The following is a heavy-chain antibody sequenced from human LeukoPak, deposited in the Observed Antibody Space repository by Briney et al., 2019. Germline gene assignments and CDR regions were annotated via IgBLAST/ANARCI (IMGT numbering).Heavy chain of an antibody. Sequence: PSETLSLTCTVSGGSISSYYWSWIRQPAGKGLEWTGRIYTSGSTNYNPSLKSRVTMSVDTSKNQFSLKLSSVTAADTAVYYCASSYYDFWARMTYYYYGMDVWGQGTTVTVSS. D-gene: IGHD3-3*01. J-gene: IGHJ6*02. CDR3: ASSYYDFWARMTYYYYGMDV. CDR1: GGSISSYY. V-gene: IGHV4-4*07. CDR2: IYTSGST.